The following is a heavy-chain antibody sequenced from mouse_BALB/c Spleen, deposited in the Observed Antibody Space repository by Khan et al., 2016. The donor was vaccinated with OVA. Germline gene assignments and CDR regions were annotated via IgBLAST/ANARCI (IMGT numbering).Heavy chain of an antibody. V-gene: IGHV9-3-1*01. D-gene: IGHD6-1*01. J-gene: IGHJ1*01. Sequence: QIQLVQSGPELKKPGETVKISCKASGYTFTNYGMNWVKQAPGKGLKWMGWINTYTGEPTYADDFKGRFAFSLDTSANTAYLQINNLKNEDTATEFCARSASYWFFDVWGAGTTVTVAS. CDR1: GYTFTNYG. CDR3: ARSASYWFFDV. CDR2: INTYTGEP.